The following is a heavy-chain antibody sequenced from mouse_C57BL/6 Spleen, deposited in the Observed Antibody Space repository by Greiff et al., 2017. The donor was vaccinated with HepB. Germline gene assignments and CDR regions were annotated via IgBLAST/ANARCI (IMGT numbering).Heavy chain of an antibody. CDR1: GYAFSSYW. J-gene: IGHJ2*01. V-gene: IGHV1-80*01. CDR3: ARGGLLLGEVYFDY. D-gene: IGHD1-1*01. CDR2: IYPGDGDT. Sequence: QVQLQQSGAELVKPGASVKISCKASGYAFSSYWMNWVKQRPGKGLEWIGQIYPGDGDTNYNGKFKGKATLTADKSASTAYMQLSSLTSEDSAVSFCARGGLLLGEVYFDYWGQGTTLTVSS.